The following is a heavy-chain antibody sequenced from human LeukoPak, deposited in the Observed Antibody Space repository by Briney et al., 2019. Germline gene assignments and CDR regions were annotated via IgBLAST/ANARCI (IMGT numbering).Heavy chain of an antibody. CDR3: AYLPTLEKLKRQCLPPGGY. CDR2: ISPNSGGT. CDR1: VYTFTDSY. D-gene: IGHD6-19*01. Sequence: AAVKVSCKASVYTFTDSYIRWVGQAPGQGLEWMGWISPNSGGTNYAQKFQGRVTLTRDTSISTAYMELSTLRSDDTAVYYCAYLPTLEKLKRQCLPPGGYWGQGTLVTVSS. V-gene: IGHV1-2*02. J-gene: IGHJ4*02.